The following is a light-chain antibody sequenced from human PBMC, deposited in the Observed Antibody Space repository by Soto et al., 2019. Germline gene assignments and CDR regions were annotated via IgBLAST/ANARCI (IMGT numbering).Light chain of an antibody. CDR2: DAS. CDR1: QDISNY. J-gene: IGKJ5*01. Sequence: DIPMTQSPSSLSASVGDRVTITCQASQDISNYLNWYQQKPGKAPKLLIYDASNLETGVPSRFSGSGSGTDFTFTISSLQPEDIATYYCQQLDTFGQGTRLEIK. V-gene: IGKV1-33*01. CDR3: QQLDT.